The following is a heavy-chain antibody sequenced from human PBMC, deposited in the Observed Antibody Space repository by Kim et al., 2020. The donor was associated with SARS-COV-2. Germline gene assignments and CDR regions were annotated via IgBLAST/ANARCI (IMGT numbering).Heavy chain of an antibody. CDR3: ARHGGVFVPAAMPANLGYCSGGSCSHYYYGMDV. Sequence: GESLKISCKGSGYSFTSYWIGWVRQMPGKGLEWMGIIYPGDSDTRYSPSFQGQVTISADKSISTAYLQWSSLKASDTAMYYCARHGGVFVPAAMPANLGYCSGGSCSHYYYGMDVWGQGTTVTVSS. D-gene: IGHD2-15*01. J-gene: IGHJ6*02. CDR1: GYSFTSYW. V-gene: IGHV5-51*01. CDR2: IYPGDSDT.